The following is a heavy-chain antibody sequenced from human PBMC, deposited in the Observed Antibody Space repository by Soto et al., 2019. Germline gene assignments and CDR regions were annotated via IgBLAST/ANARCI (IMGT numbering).Heavy chain of an antibody. D-gene: IGHD6-13*01. Sequence: EVQLVESGGGLVQPGGSLRLSCAAGGFTISNYDMHWVRQVTGEGLEWVSTIRTSGDTYYPDSVKGRFTISRENANNSLYLQMNSLRAGDSAVYYCARGALFSSSWFVGNWGQGTLVTVSS. CDR3: ARGALFSSSWFVGN. CDR2: IRTSGDT. CDR1: GFTISNYD. V-gene: IGHV3-13*04. J-gene: IGHJ4*02.